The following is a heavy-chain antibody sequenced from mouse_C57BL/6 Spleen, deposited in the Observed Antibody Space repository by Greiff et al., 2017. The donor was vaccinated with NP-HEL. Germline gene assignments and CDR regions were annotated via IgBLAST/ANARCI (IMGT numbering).Heavy chain of an antibody. J-gene: IGHJ4*01. Sequence: QVQLQQSGPGLVQPSQSLSISCTVSGFSLTSYGVHWVRQPPGKGLEWLGVIWSGGSTDYNAAFISRLSISTDNSKSQVFFKMNSLQADDTAIYYCAKGPYYYGSSHYAMDYWGQGTSVTVSS. V-gene: IGHV2-4*01. D-gene: IGHD1-1*01. CDR3: AKGPYYYGSSHYAMDY. CDR1: GFSLTSYG. CDR2: IWSGGST.